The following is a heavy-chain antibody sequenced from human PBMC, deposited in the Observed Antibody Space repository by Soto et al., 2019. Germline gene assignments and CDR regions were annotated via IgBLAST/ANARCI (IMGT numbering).Heavy chain of an antibody. J-gene: IGHJ4*02. CDR1: GGSISSSSYY. Sequence: SETLSLTCTVSGGSISSSSYYWGWIRQPPGKGLEWIGSIYYSGSTYYNPSLKSRVTISVDTSKNQFSLKRSSVTAADTAVYYCARLWFGELNFDYWGQGTLVTVSS. V-gene: IGHV4-39*01. CDR2: IYYSGST. D-gene: IGHD3-10*01. CDR3: ARLWFGELNFDY.